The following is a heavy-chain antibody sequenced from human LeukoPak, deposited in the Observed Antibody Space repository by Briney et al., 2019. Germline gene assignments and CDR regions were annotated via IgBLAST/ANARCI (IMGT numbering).Heavy chain of an antibody. CDR3: ARRRGWKQQLVYFDY. V-gene: IGHV4-59*08. CDR2: LFHSGTR. D-gene: IGHD6-13*01. CDR1: GGSITSYC. J-gene: IGHJ4*02. Sequence: SETLSLTCTVSGGSITSYCWSWIRQPPGKGLEWIGYLFHSGTRRYNPSLKSRVTISADTTKNQIFLTLNSTTAADTAVYYCARRRGWKQQLVYFDYWGQGTLATVSS.